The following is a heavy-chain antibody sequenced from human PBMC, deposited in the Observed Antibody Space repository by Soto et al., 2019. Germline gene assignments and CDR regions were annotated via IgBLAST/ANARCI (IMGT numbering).Heavy chain of an antibody. CDR3: ARGKSSAFDY. CDR1: GDSISTNNVA. Sequence: QVQLQQSGPGLVKPSQTLSLTCAISGDSISTNNVAWNWIRQSPSGGLEWLGRTGYTSKWYNDYAVSVSSRIAIHPDPSMNQFPLQLNSVTLDDTSVYYCARGKSSAFDYWGQGTLVTVSA. J-gene: IGHJ4*02. V-gene: IGHV6-1*01. D-gene: IGHD2-2*01. CDR2: TGYTSKWYN.